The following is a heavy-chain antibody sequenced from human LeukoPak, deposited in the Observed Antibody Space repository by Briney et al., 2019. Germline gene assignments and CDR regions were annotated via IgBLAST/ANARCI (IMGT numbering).Heavy chain of an antibody. CDR2: IYSGGST. V-gene: IGHV3-53*01. J-gene: IGHJ4*02. CDR3: ARESSTSCYDY. CDR1: GGSISSSNW. Sequence: ETLSLTCAVSGGSISSSNWWSWVRQAPGKGLEWVSVIYSGGSTFYADSVKGRFTFSRDNSKNTLYLQLNSLRAEGTAVYYCARESSTSCYDYWGQGTLVTVSS. D-gene: IGHD2-2*01.